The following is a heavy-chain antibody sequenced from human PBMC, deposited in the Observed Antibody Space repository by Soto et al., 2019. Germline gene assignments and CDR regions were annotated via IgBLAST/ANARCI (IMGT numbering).Heavy chain of an antibody. CDR2: IHSDGAK. J-gene: IGHJ5*02. Sequence: ESGPTLVNPTETLTLTCIVSGFSLSNAGSGVRWIRQPPGKALEWLVHIHSDGAKTYSSSLQSRLTISRDYSRSQVVLTLSKLHPMVRATYYCARYIPLPASADNWFGPGGQRTPVTVSS. CDR1: GFSLSNAGSG. V-gene: IGHV2-26*01. CDR3: ARYIPLPASADNWFGP. D-gene: IGHD2-2*01.